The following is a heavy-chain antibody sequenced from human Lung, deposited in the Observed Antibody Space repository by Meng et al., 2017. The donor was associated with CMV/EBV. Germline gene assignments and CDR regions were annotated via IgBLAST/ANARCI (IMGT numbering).Heavy chain of an antibody. Sequence: GGSLRLSCAASGFTFSSYSMNWVRQAPGKGLEWVSSISSSSSYIYYADSVKGRFTISRDNAKNSLYLQMNSLRAEDTAVYYCARDQSYYDFWSGSYLYYYYYYGMDVWGQGTTVT. J-gene: IGHJ6*02. CDR3: ARDQSYYDFWSGSYLYYYYYYGMDV. CDR1: GFTFSSYS. D-gene: IGHD3-3*01. V-gene: IGHV3-21*01. CDR2: ISSSSSYI.